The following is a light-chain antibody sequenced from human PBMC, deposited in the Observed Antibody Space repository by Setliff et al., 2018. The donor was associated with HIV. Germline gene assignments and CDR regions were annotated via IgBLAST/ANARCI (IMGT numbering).Light chain of an antibody. Sequence: QSALAQPASVSGSPGQSITISCTGTSSDVVDYNYVSWYQQYPGKAPKLMIYAVSNRPSGVSNRFSGSKSGNTASLTISGLQAEDEADYYCSSYTSSSTLFGGGTQLTV. CDR3: SSYTSSSTL. V-gene: IGLV2-14*03. J-gene: IGLJ2*01. CDR1: SSDVVDYNY. CDR2: AVS.